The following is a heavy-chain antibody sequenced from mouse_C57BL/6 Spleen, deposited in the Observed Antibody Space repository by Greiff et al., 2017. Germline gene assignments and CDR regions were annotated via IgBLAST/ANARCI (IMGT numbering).Heavy chain of an antibody. CDR2: ISSGSSTI. V-gene: IGHV5-17*01. D-gene: IGHD1-1*01. Sequence: EVNLVESGGGLVKPGGSLKLSCAASGFTFSDYGMHWVRQAPEKGLEWVAYISSGSSTIYYADTVKGRCTIARDNAKNTLFLQMTSLRSEDTAMYYCATFITTFSRGRDYWGQGTSVTVSS. J-gene: IGHJ4*01. CDR3: ATFITTFSRGRDY. CDR1: GFTFSDYG.